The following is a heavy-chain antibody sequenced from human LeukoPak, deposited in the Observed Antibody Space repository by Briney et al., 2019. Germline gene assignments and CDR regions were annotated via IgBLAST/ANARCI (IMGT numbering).Heavy chain of an antibody. CDR3: ARYQLLPRAFDI. J-gene: IGHJ3*02. V-gene: IGHV4-61*02. CDR1: GGSISSGSYY. Sequence: SETLSLTCTVSGGSISSGSYYWSWIRQPAGKGLEWIGRIYTSGSTNFNPSLKSRVTISVDTSKNQFSLKLSSVTAADTAVYYCARYQLLPRAFDIWGQGTMVTVSS. D-gene: IGHD2-2*01. CDR2: IYTSGST.